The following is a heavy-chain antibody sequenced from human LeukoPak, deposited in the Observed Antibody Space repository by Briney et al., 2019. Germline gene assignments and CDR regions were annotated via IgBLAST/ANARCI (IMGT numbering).Heavy chain of an antibody. D-gene: IGHD3-3*01. CDR2: ISYDGSNK. Sequence: TGGSLRLSCAASGFTFSSYGMHWVRQAPGKGLEWVAVISYDGSNKYYADSVKGRFTISRDNSKNTLYLQMNSLRAEDTAVYYCAKDELRFLEWLLSRMDVWGQGTTVTVSS. CDR3: AKDELRFLEWLLSRMDV. CDR1: GFTFSSYG. J-gene: IGHJ6*02. V-gene: IGHV3-30*18.